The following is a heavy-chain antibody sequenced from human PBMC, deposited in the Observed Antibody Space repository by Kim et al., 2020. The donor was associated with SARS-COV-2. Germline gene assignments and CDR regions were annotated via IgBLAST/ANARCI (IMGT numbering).Heavy chain of an antibody. D-gene: IGHD3-22*01. Sequence: ASVKVSCKASGYTFTSYGISWVRQAPGQGLEWMGWISAYNGNTNYAQKLQGRVTMTTDTSTSTAYMELRSLRSDDTAVYYCARDPRVRWLFSVRWSQGVDAFDIWGQGTMITVSS. J-gene: IGHJ3*02. CDR3: ARDPRVRWLFSVRWSQGVDAFDI. CDR2: ISAYNGNT. CDR1: GYTFTSYG. V-gene: IGHV1-18*01.